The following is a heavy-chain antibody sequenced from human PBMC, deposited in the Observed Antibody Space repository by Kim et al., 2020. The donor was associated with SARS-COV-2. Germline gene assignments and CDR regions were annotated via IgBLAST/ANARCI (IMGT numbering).Heavy chain of an antibody. CDR2: ISYDGSNK. J-gene: IGHJ6*02. CDR1: GFTFSSYG. V-gene: IGHV3-30*18. CDR3: AKDLSMIVVVITDYYYYGMDV. Sequence: GGSLRLSCAASGFTFSSYGMHWVRQAPGKGLEWVAVISYDGSNKYYADSVKGRFTISRDNSKNTLYLQMNSLRAEDTAVYYCAKDLSMIVVVITDYYYYGMDVWGQGTTVTVSS. D-gene: IGHD3-22*01.